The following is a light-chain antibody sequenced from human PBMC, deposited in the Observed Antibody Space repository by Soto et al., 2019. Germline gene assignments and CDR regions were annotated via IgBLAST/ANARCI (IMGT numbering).Light chain of an antibody. CDR1: QSISKW. Sequence: DIQMTQSPSALPASLGDRVTITYRASQSISKWLSWYQKKPGTAPKVLIYHASNLQSGVPSRLGGSGYGTELTLTISSLQTDDFAIYYCQQYNSYPWTFGQGTKVDIK. J-gene: IGKJ1*01. CDR2: HAS. CDR3: QQYNSYPWT. V-gene: IGKV1-5*01.